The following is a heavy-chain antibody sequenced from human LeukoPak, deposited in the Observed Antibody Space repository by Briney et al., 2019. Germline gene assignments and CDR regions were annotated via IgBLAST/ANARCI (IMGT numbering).Heavy chain of an antibody. D-gene: IGHD3-16*01. J-gene: IGHJ4*02. Sequence: GGSLRLSCAASGFIFSNRFMSWVRQAPGKGLEWISTISADGSTAYYADSMKGRLTISRDNAKNSLYLQMNSLRAEDTAVYYCARDPGEDYWGQGTLVTVSS. CDR3: ARDPGEDY. CDR1: GFIFSNRF. V-gene: IGHV3-23*01. CDR2: ISADGSTA.